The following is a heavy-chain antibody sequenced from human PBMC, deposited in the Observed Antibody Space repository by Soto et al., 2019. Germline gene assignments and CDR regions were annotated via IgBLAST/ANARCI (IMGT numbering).Heavy chain of an antibody. D-gene: IGHD4-4*01. CDR2: IYYSGST. CDR3: ARGRDYSNYWVSRSYYYYGMDV. Sequence: SETLSLTCTVSGGSISIGGYYWSWIRQHPGKGLEWIGYIYYSGSTYYNPSLKSRVTISVDTSKNQFSLKLSSVTAADTAVYYCARGRDYSNYWVSRSYYYYGMDVWGQGTTVTVSS. V-gene: IGHV4-31*03. J-gene: IGHJ6*02. CDR1: GGSISIGGYY.